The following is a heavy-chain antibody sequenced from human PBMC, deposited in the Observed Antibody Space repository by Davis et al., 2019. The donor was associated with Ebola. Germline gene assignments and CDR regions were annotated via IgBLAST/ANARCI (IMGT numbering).Heavy chain of an antibody. J-gene: IGHJ4*02. CDR2: IDEVESQK. CDR3: ARDSDDYSFDY. V-gene: IGHV3-7*01. Sequence: GGSLRLSCVASGFTFSNYWMTWVRQTPGKGLEWVANIDEVESQKFYADSVKGRFTISRDNSKNTLYLQMNSLRPEDTAVYYCARDSDDYSFDYWGQGTLVTVSS. CDR1: GFTFSNYW. D-gene: IGHD4-11*01.